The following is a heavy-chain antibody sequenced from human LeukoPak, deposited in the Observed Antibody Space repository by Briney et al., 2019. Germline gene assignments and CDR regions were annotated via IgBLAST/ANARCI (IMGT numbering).Heavy chain of an antibody. V-gene: IGHV4-59*11. J-gene: IGHJ6*03. CDR2: IYYSGST. CDR1: GGSISSHY. Sequence: SETLSLTCTVSGGSISSHYWSWIRQPPGKGLEWIGNIYYSGSTNYNPSLKSRVTISVDTSKDQFSLKLSSVTAADTAVYYCARAGYYDFWSGYYGGNYYYYYMDVWGKGTTVTVSS. D-gene: IGHD3-3*01. CDR3: ARAGYYDFWSGYYGGNYYYYYMDV.